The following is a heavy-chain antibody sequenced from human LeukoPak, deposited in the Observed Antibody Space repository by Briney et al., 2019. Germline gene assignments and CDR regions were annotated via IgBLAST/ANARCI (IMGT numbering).Heavy chain of an antibody. CDR3: ARPLRVTMIRGAAFRASSDFDP. CDR2: INPNTGGT. Sequence: GASVKVSFKASGYTFSVYYIHWVRQAPGQGLEWMGWINPNTGGTKYAQRFQDRVTMTRDTSISTAYMEVSRLRYDDTAVYYCARPLRVTMIRGAAFRASSDFDPWGQGTLVTVSS. V-gene: IGHV1-2*02. CDR1: GYTFSVYY. D-gene: IGHD3-10*01. J-gene: IGHJ5*02.